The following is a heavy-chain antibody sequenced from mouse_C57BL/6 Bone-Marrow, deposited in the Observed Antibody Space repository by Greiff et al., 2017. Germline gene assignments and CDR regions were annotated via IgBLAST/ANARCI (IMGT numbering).Heavy chain of an antibody. CDR2: ISSGSSTI. Sequence: EVKLVESGGGLVKPGGSLKLSCAASGFTFSDYGMHWVRQAPEKGLEWVAYISSGSSTIYYADTVKGRFTISRDNAKNTLFLQMTSLRSEDTAMYYCARGGYLPWGDYWGQGTSVTVSS. CDR3: ARGGYLPWGDY. CDR1: GFTFSDYG. D-gene: IGHD2-2*01. V-gene: IGHV5-17*01. J-gene: IGHJ4*01.